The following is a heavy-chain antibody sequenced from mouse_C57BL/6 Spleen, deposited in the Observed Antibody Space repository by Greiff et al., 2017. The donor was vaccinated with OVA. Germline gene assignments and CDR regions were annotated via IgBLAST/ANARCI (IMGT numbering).Heavy chain of an antibody. CDR3: AREDILFDY. V-gene: IGHV5-4*01. D-gene: IGHD3-3*01. CDR1: GFTFSSYA. CDR2: ISDGRSYT. J-gene: IGHJ2*01. Sequence: EVMLVESGGGLVKPGGSLKLSCAASGFTFSSYAMSWVRQTPEKRLEWVATISDGRSYTYYPDNVKGRFTISRDNAKNNLYLQMSHLKSEDTAMYYCAREDILFDYWGQGTTLTVSS.